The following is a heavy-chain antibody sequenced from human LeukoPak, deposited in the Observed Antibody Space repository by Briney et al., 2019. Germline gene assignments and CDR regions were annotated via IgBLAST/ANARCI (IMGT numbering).Heavy chain of an antibody. CDR3: ARGRGRWLQFGLFDY. J-gene: IGHJ4*02. D-gene: IGHD5-12*01. CDR1: GGSITYGGYY. CDR2: INHSGST. Sequence: SQTLSLTCTVSGGSITYGGYYWSWIRQPPGKGLEWIGEINHSGSTNYNPSLKSRVTISVDTSKNQFSLKLSSVTAADTAVYYCARGRGRWLQFGLFDYWGQGTLVTVSS. V-gene: IGHV4-34*01.